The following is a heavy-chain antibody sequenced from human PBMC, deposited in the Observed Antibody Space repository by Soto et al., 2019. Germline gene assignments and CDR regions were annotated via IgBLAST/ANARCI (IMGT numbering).Heavy chain of an antibody. CDR3: TTVSMITFGGVIDLNDY. Sequence: GGSLRLSCAASGFTFSNAWMSWVRQAPGKGLEWVGRIKSKTDGGTTDYAAPVKGRFTISRDDSKNTLYLQMNSLKTEDTAVYYCTTVSMITFGGVIDLNDYWGQGTLVTVSS. D-gene: IGHD3-16*02. J-gene: IGHJ4*02. CDR2: IKSKTDGGTT. V-gene: IGHV3-15*01. CDR1: GFTFSNAW.